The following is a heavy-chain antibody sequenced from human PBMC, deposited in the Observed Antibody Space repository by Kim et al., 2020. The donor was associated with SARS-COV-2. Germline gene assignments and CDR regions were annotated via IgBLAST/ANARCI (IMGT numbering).Heavy chain of an antibody. CDR3: ARDPSTGNWNDRYPNWFD. V-gene: IGHV1-46*01. Sequence: ASVKLSCKTSGYSFISYYIHWVRQAPGQGFEWMGIINPSGGATSHAQKFRDRVTLTSDTSTGTVFMELTSLRSDDTAVYYCARDPSTGNWNDRYPNWFD. CDR2: INPSGGAT. J-gene: IGHJ5*01. CDR1: GYSFISYY. D-gene: IGHD1-1*01.